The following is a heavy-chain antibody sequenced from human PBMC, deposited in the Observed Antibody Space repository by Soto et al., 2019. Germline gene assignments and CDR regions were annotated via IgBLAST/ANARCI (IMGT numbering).Heavy chain of an antibody. CDR2: VNPSGGHT. CDR3: ARGGHGVVVTAVLDY. CDR1: GDTFTDYY. Sequence: QVQLMQSGAEVKKPGASVKVSCKASGDTFTDYYIHWVRQAPGQGLEWMGTVNPSGGHTTYAQHFMGRVIMIRDTFTSTLYRELTSVTSVDTAVYYCARGGHGVVVTAVLDYWGQGTLVTVSS. J-gene: IGHJ4*02. V-gene: IGHV1-46*01. D-gene: IGHD2-21*02.